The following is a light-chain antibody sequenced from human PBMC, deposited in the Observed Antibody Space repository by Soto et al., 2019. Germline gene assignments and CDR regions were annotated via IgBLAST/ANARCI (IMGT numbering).Light chain of an antibody. CDR1: QTVSSSY. CDR3: QQYAGSLT. CDR2: DAS. V-gene: IGKV3-20*01. Sequence: EIVLTQSPGTLSLSPGERATLSCRASQTVSSSYLAWYQQKPGQAPRLLIFDASSRATGIPDRFSGSGSGTDFTLTISRLDPEDFAVYYCQQYAGSLTFGGGTKVDIK. J-gene: IGKJ4*01.